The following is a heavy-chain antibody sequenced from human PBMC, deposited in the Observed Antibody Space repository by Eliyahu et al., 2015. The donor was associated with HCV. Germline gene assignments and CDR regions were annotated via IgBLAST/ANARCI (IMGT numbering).Heavy chain of an antibody. CDR2: IXSGGST. D-gene: IGHD3-10*01. CDR3: ARDRGRGTLLGY. Sequence: EVQLVESGGGLIQPGGSLRLSCAXSXXTVXXNYMSWVXQAPGKGXXWVSVIXSGGSTYYADSVKGRFTISRDNSKNTLYLQMNSLRAEDTAVYYCARDRGRGTLLGYWGQGTLVTVSS. V-gene: IGHV3-53*01. CDR1: XXTVXXNY. J-gene: IGHJ4*02.